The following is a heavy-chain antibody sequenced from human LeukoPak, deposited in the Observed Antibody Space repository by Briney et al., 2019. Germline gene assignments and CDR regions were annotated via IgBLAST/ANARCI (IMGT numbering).Heavy chain of an antibody. V-gene: IGHV4-4*09. D-gene: IGHD6-19*01. Sequence: SETLSLTCTTSGAPISRFYWSWVRQPPGKGLEWIGNIYNGVPTFFNPSLKSRVTLSVDTSKTQFSLQLASVTAADTAVYYCVQTTGWPGFDYWGQGILVTVST. J-gene: IGHJ4*02. CDR1: GAPISRFY. CDR2: IYNGVPT. CDR3: VQTTGWPGFDY.